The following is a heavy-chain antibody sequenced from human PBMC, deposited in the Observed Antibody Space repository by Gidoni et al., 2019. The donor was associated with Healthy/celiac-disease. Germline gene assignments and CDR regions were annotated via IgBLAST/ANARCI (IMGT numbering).Heavy chain of an antibody. V-gene: IGHV3-9*01. CDR3: AKDITAGEPLNWYFDL. CDR2: ISWNSGSI. D-gene: IGHD6-13*01. J-gene: IGHJ2*01. Sequence: EVQLVESGGGLVQPGRSLRLSCSASGFSFAAYAMHWVRPAPGQVLEWVSGISWNSGSIGYADSVKGRVTISRDNAKNSLYLQMNSLRAEDTALYYCAKDITAGEPLNWYFDLWGRGTLVTVSS. CDR1: GFSFAAYA.